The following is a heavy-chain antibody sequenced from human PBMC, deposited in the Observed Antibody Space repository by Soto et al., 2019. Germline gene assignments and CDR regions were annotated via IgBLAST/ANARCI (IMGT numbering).Heavy chain of an antibody. CDR3: ARLGGNSWLDH. CDR1: GDSVSSNDAV. V-gene: IGHV6-1*01. CDR2: TYYRSIWQT. Sequence: QVQLQQSGPGLVKPSQTLSLTCAISGDSVSSNDAVWNWIRQSPSRGLEWLGRTYYRSIWQTEYAVAVKGRRNINPDASKNQSSRQLNTVTPEDTAMDDCARLGGNSWLDHCGQGTLVTVSA. J-gene: IGHJ5*02.